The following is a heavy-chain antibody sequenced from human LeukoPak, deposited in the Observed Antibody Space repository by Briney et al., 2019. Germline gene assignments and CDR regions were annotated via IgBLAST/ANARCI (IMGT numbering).Heavy chain of an antibody. J-gene: IGHJ4*02. CDR1: GGSISSYY. CDR2: IYYSGST. CDR3: ARGGRSAMVSFDY. D-gene: IGHD5-18*01. Sequence: SETLSLTCTVSGGSISSYYWSWIRQPPGKGLEWIGYIYYSGSTNYNPSLRSRVTISIDTSKNQFSLKLGSVSATDTAVYYCARGGRSAMVSFDYWGQGTLVTVSS. V-gene: IGHV4-59*01.